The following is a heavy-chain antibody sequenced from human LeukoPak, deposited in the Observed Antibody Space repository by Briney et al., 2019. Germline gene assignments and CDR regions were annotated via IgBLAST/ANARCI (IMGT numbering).Heavy chain of an antibody. V-gene: IGHV4-39*07. J-gene: IGHJ4*02. Sequence: SETLSLTCTVSGDSIRGSSYYWGWIRQPPGKGLEWIGTIYYSGSTYYNPSLKSRVTISVDTSKNQFSLKLSSVTAADTAVYYCARDLDYWGQGTLVTVSS. CDR3: ARDLDY. CDR2: IYYSGST. CDR1: GDSIRGSSYY.